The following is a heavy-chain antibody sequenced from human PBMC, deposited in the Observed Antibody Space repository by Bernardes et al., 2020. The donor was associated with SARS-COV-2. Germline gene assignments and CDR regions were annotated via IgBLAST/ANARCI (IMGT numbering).Heavy chain of an antibody. CDR2: ISSSSSTI. CDR1: GFTFRSSS. Sequence: GGSLLLSCAASGFTFRSSSMNWVRQAPGTGLEWVSYISSSSSTIYYADSVKGRFTISRDNAKNSLYLQMNSLRAEDTAVYYCVPSKPDYYYYYGMDVWGQGTTVTVSS. J-gene: IGHJ6*02. V-gene: IGHV3-48*01. CDR3: VPSKPDYYYYYGMDV.